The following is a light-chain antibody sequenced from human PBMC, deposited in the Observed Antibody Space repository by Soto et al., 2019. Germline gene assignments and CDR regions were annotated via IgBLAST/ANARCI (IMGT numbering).Light chain of an antibody. J-gene: IGLJ2*01. Sequence: QSVLTQPPSASATPGQRVTISCSGSSSNIGSNYVYWYQQTPGTAPKLLIYRNNQGPSGVPDRFSGSKSGTSASLAISGLRSEDEADYYCASWDDSLSAYVVFGGGTKLTVL. CDR2: RNN. V-gene: IGLV1-47*01. CDR3: ASWDDSLSAYVV. CDR1: SSNIGSNY.